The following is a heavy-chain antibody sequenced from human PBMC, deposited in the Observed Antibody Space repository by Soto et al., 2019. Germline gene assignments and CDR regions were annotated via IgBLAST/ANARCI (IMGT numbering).Heavy chain of an antibody. CDR1: CGSISSSSYY. D-gene: IGHD6-13*01. CDR3: ATEGIAAAGKSNWFDP. CDR2: IYYSGST. Sequence: SETLSLTCTVSCGSISSSSYYWGWIRQPPGKGLEWIGSIYYSGSTYYNPSLKSRVTISVDTSKNQFSLKLSPVTAADTAVYYCATEGIAAAGKSNWFDPWGQGTLVTVSS. J-gene: IGHJ5*02. V-gene: IGHV4-39*01.